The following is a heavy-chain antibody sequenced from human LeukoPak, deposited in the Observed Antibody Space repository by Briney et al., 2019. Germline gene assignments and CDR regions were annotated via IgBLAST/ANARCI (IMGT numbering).Heavy chain of an antibody. V-gene: IGHV4-4*07. D-gene: IGHD6-19*01. CDR3: ARGDSSGWYRYVDY. Sequence: SETLSLTCTVSGGSISSYYWSWIRQPAGQGLEWIGRIYTSGSTNYNPSLKSRVTISVDTSKNQFSLKLSSVTAADTAVYYCARGDSSGWYRYVDYWGQGTLVTVSS. CDR2: IYTSGST. CDR1: GGSISSYY. J-gene: IGHJ4*02.